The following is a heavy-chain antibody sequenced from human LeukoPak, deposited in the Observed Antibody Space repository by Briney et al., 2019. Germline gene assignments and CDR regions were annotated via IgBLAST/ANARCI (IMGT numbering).Heavy chain of an antibody. D-gene: IGHD6-6*01. CDR1: GGSISSYY. CDR3: ARLWDSSSSLDY. Sequence: AETLSLTCTVSGGSISSYYWTWIRQPPGKGLGLEWIGYVYYTGGTNYNPSLKSRVTISIDTSKTQVSLKLSSVTAADTAVYYCARLWDSSSSLDYWGQGMLVTVSS. CDR2: VYYTGGT. V-gene: IGHV4-59*08. J-gene: IGHJ4*02.